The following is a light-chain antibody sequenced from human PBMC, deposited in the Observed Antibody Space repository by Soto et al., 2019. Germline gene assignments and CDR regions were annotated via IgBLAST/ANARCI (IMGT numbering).Light chain of an antibody. CDR2: KAS. Sequence: DIQMTQSPSTLSASVGDRLTITCRASQNIGDSLAWYQQKPGKAPNLLIYKASSLESGVPSRFSGSGSGTEFTLTISSLQSEDFATYYCQQYNSYWTFGQGTKVAIK. V-gene: IGKV1-5*03. J-gene: IGKJ1*01. CDR1: QNIGDS. CDR3: QQYNSYWT.